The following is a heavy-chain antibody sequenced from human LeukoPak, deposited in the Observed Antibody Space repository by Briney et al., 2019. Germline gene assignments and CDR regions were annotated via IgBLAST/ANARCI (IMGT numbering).Heavy chain of an antibody. J-gene: IGHJ4*02. CDR1: GGSISSSSYY. CDR3: ARMAVAYYFDY. D-gene: IGHD6-19*01. Sequence: KPSETLSLTCTVSGGSISSSSYYWGWIRQPPGKGLEWIGSIYYSGSTYYNPSLKSRVTISVDTSKNQFSLKLSSVTAADTAVYYCARMAVAYYFDYWGQGTLVTVSS. V-gene: IGHV4-39*01. CDR2: IYYSGST.